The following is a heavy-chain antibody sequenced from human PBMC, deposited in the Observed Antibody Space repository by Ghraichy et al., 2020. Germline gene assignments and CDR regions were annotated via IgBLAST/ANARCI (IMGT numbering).Heavy chain of an antibody. J-gene: IGHJ2*01. Sequence: GESLNISCAASGFTFSNYGMSWVRQAPGKGLECVSTTTPNDDNRYHADSVKGRFTISRDNSKNTLYLQMNSLRAEDTAVYYCAKHGGTSWHFDFWGRGTLVTVSS. V-gene: IGHV3-23*01. CDR3: AKHGGTSWHFDF. D-gene: IGHD1-26*01. CDR1: GFTFSNYG. CDR2: TTPNDDNR.